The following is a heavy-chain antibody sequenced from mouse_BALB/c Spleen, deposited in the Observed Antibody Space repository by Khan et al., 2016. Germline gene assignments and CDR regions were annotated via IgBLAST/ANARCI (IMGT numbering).Heavy chain of an antibody. CDR3: TREGLNYDYAMDD. Sequence: QVQLQQSGAELVRPGVSVKISCKGSGYTFTDYAMHWVKQSHAKSLEWIGVISTYYGDTSYNQKFEGKATMTVDKSSSTAYMELARLTSEDSDIYYCTREGLNYDYAMDDWGQGTSVTVSS. J-gene: IGHJ4*01. V-gene: IGHV1S137*01. CDR1: GYTFTDYA. CDR2: ISTYYGDT. D-gene: IGHD2-1*01.